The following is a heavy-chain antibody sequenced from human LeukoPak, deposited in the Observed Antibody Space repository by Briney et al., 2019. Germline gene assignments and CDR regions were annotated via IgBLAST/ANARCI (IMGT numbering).Heavy chain of an antibody. J-gene: IGHJ4*02. D-gene: IGHD1-26*01. Sequence: GGSLRLSCAASRFAFSSYGMHWVRQAPGKGLEWVAFIPYDGNNKYYADSVKGRFTISRDNSKNTLYLQMNSLRAEDTAVYYCVKDGDDSGSYLVYWGQGTLVTVSS. CDR1: RFAFSSYG. CDR3: VKDGDDSGSYLVY. CDR2: IPYDGNNK. V-gene: IGHV3-30*02.